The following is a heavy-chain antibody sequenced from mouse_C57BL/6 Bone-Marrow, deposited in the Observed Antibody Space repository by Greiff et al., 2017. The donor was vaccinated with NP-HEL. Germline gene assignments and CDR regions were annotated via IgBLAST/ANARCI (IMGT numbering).Heavy chain of an antibody. CDR1: GFNIKDYY. CDR3: TTDYYGSYWYFDV. D-gene: IGHD1-1*01. Sequence: VQLQQSGAELVRPWASVKLSCTASGFNIKDYYMHWVKQRPEQGLEWIGRIDPEDGDTEYAPKFQGKATMTADTSSNTAYLQLSSLTSEDTAVYYCTTDYYGSYWYFDVWGTGTTVTVSS. V-gene: IGHV14-1*01. J-gene: IGHJ1*03. CDR2: IDPEDGDT.